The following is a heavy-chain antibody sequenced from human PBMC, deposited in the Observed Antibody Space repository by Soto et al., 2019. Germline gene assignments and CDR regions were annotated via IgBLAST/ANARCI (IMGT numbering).Heavy chain of an antibody. CDR2: IYHSGST. V-gene: IGHV4-4*02. CDR3: ARVVGGASYGLDV. J-gene: IGHJ6*02. Sequence: QVQLQESGPGLVKPSGTLSLTCAVSGGSISSSNWWSWVRQPPGKGLEWIGEIYHSGSTNYNPSLIGPVTSSVAQSKNQFSLKLSSVTAAVTAVYYCARVVGGASYGLDVWGQGTAVTVSS. CDR1: GGSISSSNW. D-gene: IGHD2-2*01.